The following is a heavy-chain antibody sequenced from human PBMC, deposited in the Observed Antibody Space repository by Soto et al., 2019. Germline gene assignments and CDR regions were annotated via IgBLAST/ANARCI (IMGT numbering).Heavy chain of an antibody. J-gene: IGHJ6*02. CDR1: GFTFSNYA. Sequence: GGSLRLSCAASGFTFSNYAMHWVRQAPGKGLEWVAVISYDGSDKYNTNSVKGRFTISRDNSKNTLYLQMNSLRAEDTAVYYCARDTGPNGYNYYYFGMDVWGQGTTVTVSS. CDR2: ISYDGSDK. D-gene: IGHD5-18*01. CDR3: ARDTGPNGYNYYYFGMDV. V-gene: IGHV3-30-3*01.